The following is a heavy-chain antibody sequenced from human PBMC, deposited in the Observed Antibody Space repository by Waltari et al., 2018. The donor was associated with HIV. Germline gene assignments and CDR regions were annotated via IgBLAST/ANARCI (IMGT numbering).Heavy chain of an antibody. V-gene: IGHV3-15*01. J-gene: IGHJ4*02. CDR2: IKSKTYGGPT. CDR3: TTRIVGPTFDY. D-gene: IGHD1-26*01. CDR1: GFTFNNAW. Sequence: EVQLVESGGGLVKPGGSLRLSCAASGFTFNNAWMSWVRQTPGKGLEWVGRIKSKTYGGPTNYAAPVNGRFTISRDDSKNTLYLQMNSLRTEDTAVYYCTTRIVGPTFDYWGQGTLVTVSS.